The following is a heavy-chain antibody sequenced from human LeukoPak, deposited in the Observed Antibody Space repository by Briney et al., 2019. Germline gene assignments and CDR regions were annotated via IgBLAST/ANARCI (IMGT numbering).Heavy chain of an antibody. CDR1: GGTFSSYA. CDR3: ASLTPAGFWSGYQGY. J-gene: IGHJ4*02. D-gene: IGHD3-3*01. V-gene: IGHV1-69*13. CDR2: IIPIFGTA. Sequence: ASVKVSCKASGGTFSSYAISWVRQAPGQGLEWMGGIIPIFGTANYAQKFQGRVTITADESTSTAYMELSSLRSEDTAVYYCASLTPAGFWSGYQGYWGQGTLVTVSS.